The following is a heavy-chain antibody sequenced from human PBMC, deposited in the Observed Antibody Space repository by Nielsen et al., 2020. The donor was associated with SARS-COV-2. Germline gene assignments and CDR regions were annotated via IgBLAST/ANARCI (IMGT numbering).Heavy chain of an antibody. V-gene: IGHV1-46*01. CDR3: VRTPKDGSGWYKNFFDY. Sequence: ASVKVSCKASGYTFTDYYLQWVRQAPGQGLEWMGFINPSVGSTSFAQKFQGRVTLTRDTSTSTVYMALSSLRSEDTALYYCVRTPKDGSGWYKNFFDYWGPGTLVTVSS. CDR2: INPSVGST. J-gene: IGHJ4*02. D-gene: IGHD6-19*01. CDR1: GYTFTDYY.